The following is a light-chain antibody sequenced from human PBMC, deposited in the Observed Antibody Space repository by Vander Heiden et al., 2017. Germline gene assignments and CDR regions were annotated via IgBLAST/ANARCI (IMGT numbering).Light chain of an antibody. CDR2: DVS. CDR3: SSYTSSSTVV. J-gene: IGLJ2*01. Sequence: QSALTQPASVSGSPGQSITISCTGTSSDVGGYNYVSWYQQHPGKAPKLIIFDVSNRPSGVSTRFSGSKSGNTASLTISGLQAEDEADYYCSSYTSSSTVVFGGGTKLTVL. V-gene: IGLV2-14*03. CDR1: SSDVGGYNY.